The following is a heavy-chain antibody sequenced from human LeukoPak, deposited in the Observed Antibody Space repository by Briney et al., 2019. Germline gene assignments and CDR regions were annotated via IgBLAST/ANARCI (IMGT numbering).Heavy chain of an antibody. CDR1: GGSISSGDYY. V-gene: IGHV4-30-4*01. Sequence: SETLSLTCTVSGGSISSGDYYWSWIRQPPGKGLEWIGYIYYSGSTYYNPSLKSRVTISVDTSKNQFSLKLSSVTAADTAVYYCARAFSTYYYDSSGYYYFDYWGQGTLVTVSS. CDR3: ARAFSTYYYDSSGYYYFDY. D-gene: IGHD3-22*01. J-gene: IGHJ4*02. CDR2: IYYSGST.